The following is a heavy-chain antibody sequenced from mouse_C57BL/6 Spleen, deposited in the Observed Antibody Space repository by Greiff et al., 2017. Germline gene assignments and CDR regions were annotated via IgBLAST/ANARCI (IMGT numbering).Heavy chain of an antibody. J-gene: IGHJ1*03. CDR2: IYPGDGDT. V-gene: IGHV1-82*01. CDR1: GYAFSSSW. CDR3: ARWGTVVGNWYVDV. Sequence: QVQLQQSGPELVKPGASVKLSCKASGYAFSSSWMNWVKQRPGKGLEWIGRIYPGDGDTNYNGKFKGKATLTADKSSSTAYMQLSSLTSEDSAVYVCARWGTVVGNWYVDVWGTGTTVTVSS. D-gene: IGHD1-1*01.